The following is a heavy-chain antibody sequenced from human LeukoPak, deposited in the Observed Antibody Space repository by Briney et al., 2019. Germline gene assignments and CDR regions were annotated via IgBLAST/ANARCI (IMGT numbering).Heavy chain of an antibody. Sequence: PGGSLRLSCAASGFTFDDYGMSWVRQAPGKGLEWVSGINWNGGSTGYADSVKGRFTISRDNAKNSLYLQMNSLRAEDTALYYCAKDMRWRYFDWLLGPFDYWGQGTLVTVSS. CDR2: INWNGGST. CDR3: AKDMRWRYFDWLLGPFDY. D-gene: IGHD3-9*01. J-gene: IGHJ4*02. V-gene: IGHV3-20*04. CDR1: GFTFDDYG.